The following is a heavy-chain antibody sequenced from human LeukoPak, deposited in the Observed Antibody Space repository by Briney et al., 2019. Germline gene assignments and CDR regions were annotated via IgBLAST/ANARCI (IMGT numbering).Heavy chain of an antibody. V-gene: IGHV1-3*01. CDR1: GYTFTSYA. CDR3: ARSYCDILTGYPKNNWFDP. J-gene: IGHJ5*02. Sequence: ASVKVSFKASGYTFTSYAMHWVRQAPGQRLEWMGWINAGNGNTKYSQKFQGRVTITRDTSASTAYMELSSLRSEDTAVYYCARSYCDILTGYPKNNWFDPWGQGTLVTVSS. D-gene: IGHD3-9*01. CDR2: INAGNGNT.